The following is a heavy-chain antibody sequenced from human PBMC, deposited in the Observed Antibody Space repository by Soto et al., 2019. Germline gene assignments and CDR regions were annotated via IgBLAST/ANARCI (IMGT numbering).Heavy chain of an antibody. CDR3: ARVPRGGSGWYSETLTQIHFDY. CDR1: GGSISSYY. J-gene: IGHJ4*02. V-gene: IGHV4-59*01. Sequence: SETLSLTCTVSGGSISSYYWSWIRQPPGKGLEWIGYIYYSGSTNYNPSLKSRVTISVDTSKNQFSLKLSSVTAADTAVYYCARVPRGGSGWYSETLTQIHFDYWGQGTLVTVSS. CDR2: IYYSGST. D-gene: IGHD6-19*01.